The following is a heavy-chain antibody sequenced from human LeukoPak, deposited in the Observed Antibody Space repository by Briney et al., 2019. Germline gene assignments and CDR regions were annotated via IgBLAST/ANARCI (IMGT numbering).Heavy chain of an antibody. CDR2: IRYDGDNK. J-gene: IGHJ6*03. CDR3: ARDPYSGSYGNYYYYFMDV. CDR1: GFTFRSYG. D-gene: IGHD1-26*01. V-gene: IGHV3-30*02. Sequence: PGGSLRLSCAASGFTFRSYGMHWVRHATGKGLEGVAFIRYDGDNKYYADSVKGRFTISRDNSKNSLYLQMNSLRAEDTAVYYCARDPYSGSYGNYYYYFMDVWGKGTTVTISS.